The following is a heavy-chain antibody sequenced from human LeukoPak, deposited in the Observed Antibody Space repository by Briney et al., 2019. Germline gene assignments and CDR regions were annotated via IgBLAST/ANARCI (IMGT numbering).Heavy chain of an antibody. J-gene: IGHJ4*02. D-gene: IGHD3-10*01. V-gene: IGHV1-3*01. CDR1: GYNCASYT. CDR2: INGDNGNT. CDR3: ARSSSGTYHY. Sequence: ASVKVSCKTSGYNCASYTMHWLRQAPGQSPEWMGSINGDNGNTKYSEKFQGRATFTRDTSASSAYMELSRLRSEDTAVYYCARSSSGTYHYWGQGTLVTVSS.